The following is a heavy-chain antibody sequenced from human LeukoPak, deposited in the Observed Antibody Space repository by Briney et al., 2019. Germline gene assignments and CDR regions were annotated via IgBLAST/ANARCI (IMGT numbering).Heavy chain of an antibody. CDR3: ARVATIPWAFDI. Sequence: SETLSLTCTVSGGSISSGDYYWSWIRQPPGKGLEWIGYIYYSGSTYYNPSLKSRVTISVDTSKNQFSPKLSSVTAADTAVYYCARVATIPWAFDIWGQGTMVTVSS. D-gene: IGHD5-12*01. J-gene: IGHJ3*02. CDR1: GGSISSGDYY. V-gene: IGHV4-30-4*01. CDR2: IYYSGST.